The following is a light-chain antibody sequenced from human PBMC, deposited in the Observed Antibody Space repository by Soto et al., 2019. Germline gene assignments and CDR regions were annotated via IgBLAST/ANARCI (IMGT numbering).Light chain of an antibody. Sequence: DIQMTQSPSSLSDSAGDRVTITCRASPGIRPYLNWYQQKPGKAPKLLIYAASSLQSGVPSRFSGSGSETEFTLTISSLQPEDFATDSGPQSYNTTRTFGQGTKVDIK. CDR3: PQSYNTTRT. CDR1: PGIRPY. V-gene: IGKV1-39*01. CDR2: AAS. J-gene: IGKJ1*01.